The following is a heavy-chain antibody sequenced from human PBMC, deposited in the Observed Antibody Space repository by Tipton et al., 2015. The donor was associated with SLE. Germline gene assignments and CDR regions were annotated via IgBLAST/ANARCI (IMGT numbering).Heavy chain of an antibody. V-gene: IGHV4-59*11. CDR1: GGSISSHY. Sequence: TLSLTCTVSGGSISSHYWSWIRQPPGKGLEWIGYIYYSGSTNYNPSLKSRVTISVDTSKNQFSLKLSSVTAADTAVYYCARGDSSGQFDYWGQGTLVTVSS. CDR2: IYYSGST. D-gene: IGHD3-22*01. CDR3: ARGDSSGQFDY. J-gene: IGHJ4*02.